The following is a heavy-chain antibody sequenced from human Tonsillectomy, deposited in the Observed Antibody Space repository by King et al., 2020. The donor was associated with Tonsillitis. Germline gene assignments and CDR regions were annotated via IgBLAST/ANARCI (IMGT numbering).Heavy chain of an antibody. CDR2: ISWNNDNI. J-gene: IGHJ4*02. CDR3: AKDLSLYSSSYFDY. V-gene: IGHV3-9*01. CDR1: GFTFDDYA. D-gene: IGHD6-6*01. Sequence: VQLVESGGDLVQPGKSLRLSCAASGFTFDDYAMHWVRQAPGKGLEWVSGISWNNDNIGYADSVKGRFTISRDNAKNSLYLQMNSLRPEDTALYYCAKDLSLYSSSYFDYWGQGTLVTVSS.